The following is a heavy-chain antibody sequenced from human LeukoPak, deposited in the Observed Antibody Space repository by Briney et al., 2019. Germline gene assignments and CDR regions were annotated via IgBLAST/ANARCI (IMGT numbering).Heavy chain of an antibody. CDR2: INNRGIT. CDR3: ARYGSNNNEGWFDP. D-gene: IGHD4-11*01. CDR1: GGSITGYY. V-gene: IGHV4-59*01. Sequence: PSETLSLTCTVSGGSITGYYWSWIRQPPGKGLEWIGYINNRGITHYNPSLKSRVTISIDTSKNQFSLNLRSVTAADTAVYYCARYGSNNNEGWFDPWGQGTLVTVSS. J-gene: IGHJ5*02.